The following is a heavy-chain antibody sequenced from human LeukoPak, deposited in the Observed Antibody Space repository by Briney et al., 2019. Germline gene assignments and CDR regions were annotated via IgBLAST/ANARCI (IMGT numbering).Heavy chain of an antibody. Sequence: SSETLSLTCTVSGGSISSNDYYWGWIRQPPGKGLEWIGNIYYSGSTYYNPSLKSRVTISVDTSKNQFSLKLSSVTAADTAVYYCARPFTIAAAKIDPWGQGTLVTVSS. V-gene: IGHV4-39*01. D-gene: IGHD6-25*01. J-gene: IGHJ5*02. CDR2: IYYSGST. CDR3: ARPFTIAAAKIDP. CDR1: GGSISSNDYY.